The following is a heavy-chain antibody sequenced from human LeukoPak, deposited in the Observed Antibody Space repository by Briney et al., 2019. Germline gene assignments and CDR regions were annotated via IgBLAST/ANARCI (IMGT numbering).Heavy chain of an antibody. CDR1: GFTFSSYA. J-gene: IGHJ6*02. V-gene: IGHV3-23*01. Sequence: GASLRLSCAASGFTFSSYAMSWVRQAPGKGLEWVSAISGSGGSTYYADSVKCRFTISRDNSKNTLYLQMNSLRAEDTAVYYCAKDQSTILGYYYGMDVWGQGTTVTVSS. D-gene: IGHD3-3*01. CDR3: AKDQSTILGYYYGMDV. CDR2: ISGSGGST.